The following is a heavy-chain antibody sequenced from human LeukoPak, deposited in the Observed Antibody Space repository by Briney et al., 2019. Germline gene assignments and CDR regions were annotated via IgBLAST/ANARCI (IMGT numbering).Heavy chain of an antibody. CDR3: ARGNDPYYYYGMDV. CDR2: IYTSGST. CDR1: GGSISGYY. V-gene: IGHV4-4*07. J-gene: IGHJ6*02. Sequence: SETLSLTCTVSGGSISGYYWSWILQPPGKGLEWIGRIYTSGSTNYNPSLKSRVTMSVDTSKNQFSLKLSSVTAADTAVYYCARGNDPYYYYGMDVWGQGTTVTVSS.